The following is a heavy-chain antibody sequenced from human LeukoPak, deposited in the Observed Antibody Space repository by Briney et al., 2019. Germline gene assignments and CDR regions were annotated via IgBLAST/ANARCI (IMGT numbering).Heavy chain of an antibody. CDR2: ISYDGSNK. Sequence: GGSLRLSCAASGFTFSSYGMHWVRQAPGKGLEWVAVISYDGSNKYYADSVKGRFTISRDNSKNTLYLQMNSLRAEDTAVYYCARDGATVVTKGFDYWGQGTLVTVSS. D-gene: IGHD4-23*01. CDR1: GFTFSSYG. V-gene: IGHV3-30*19. J-gene: IGHJ4*02. CDR3: ARDGATVVTKGFDY.